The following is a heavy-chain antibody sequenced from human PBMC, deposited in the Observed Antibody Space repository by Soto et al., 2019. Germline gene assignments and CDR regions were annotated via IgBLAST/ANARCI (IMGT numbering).Heavy chain of an antibody. V-gene: IGHV4-4*07. Sequence: SESLSRTWSVSGASISSFNWNWVRQPAGKGPEWVGRLNIAGTINYNPSLKSRITRSMETSKNQITLNLRSVTAADTAIYYCALDRGDYTRRWFWYFRHWGPGTLVTVSS. CDR2: LNIAGTI. CDR1: GASISSFN. D-gene: IGHD2-2*02. J-gene: IGHJ2*01. CDR3: ALDRGDYTRRWFWYFRH.